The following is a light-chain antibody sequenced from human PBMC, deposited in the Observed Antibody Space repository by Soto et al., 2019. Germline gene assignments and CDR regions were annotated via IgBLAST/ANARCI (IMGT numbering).Light chain of an antibody. CDR3: HQYGISPPRT. CDR2: GAS. V-gene: IGKV3-20*01. Sequence: EIVMTQSPATLSVSQGERATLSCRASHRVSNYLAWYQQKPGQAPRLLIYGASSRATGSPDRFSGSGSGTDFTLTIGRLEPEDFAVDYCHQYGISPPRTFGQGTKVDIK. CDR1: HRVSNY. J-gene: IGKJ1*01.